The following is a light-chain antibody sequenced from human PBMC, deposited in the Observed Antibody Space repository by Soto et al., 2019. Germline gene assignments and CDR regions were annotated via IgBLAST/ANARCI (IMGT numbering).Light chain of an antibody. CDR1: QSVDNKY. V-gene: IGKV3-20*01. Sequence: VLTQSPGTLSLSPGERATLSCRASQSVDNKYLAWYQQKRGQAPRLLIYGASTRAAGIPDRFSGSGSGTDFTLAISSLEPEDFAVYYCQEYGNPLFGTGTKVEIK. CDR2: GAS. CDR3: QEYGNPL. J-gene: IGKJ3*01.